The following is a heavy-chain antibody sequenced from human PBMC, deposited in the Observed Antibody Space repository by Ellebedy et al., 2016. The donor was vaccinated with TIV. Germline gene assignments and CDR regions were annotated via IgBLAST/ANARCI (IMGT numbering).Heavy chain of an antibody. D-gene: IGHD4-17*01. CDR3: ARDMSYGDYDY. J-gene: IGHJ4*02. Sequence: PGGSLRLSCAASGFTVSSNYMSWVRQAPGKGLEWASVIYSGGSTYYADSVKGRFTISRDNSKNTLYLQMNSLRAEDTAVYYCARDMSYGDYDYWGQGTLVTVSS. V-gene: IGHV3-66*01. CDR1: GFTVSSNY. CDR2: IYSGGST.